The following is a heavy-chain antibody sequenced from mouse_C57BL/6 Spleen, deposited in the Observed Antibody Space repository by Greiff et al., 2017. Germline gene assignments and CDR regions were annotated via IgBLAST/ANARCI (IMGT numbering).Heavy chain of an antibody. CDR1: GFTFSNYW. D-gene: IGHD1-1*01. Sequence: EVQGVESRGGLVQPGGSMKLSCVASGFTFSNYWMNWVRQSPEKGLEWVAQIRLKSDNYATHYAESVKGRFTISRDDSKSSVYLQMNNLRAEDTGIYYCTDYYGSSYDWYFDVWGTGTTVTVSS. CDR3: TDYYGSSYDWYFDV. CDR2: IRLKSDNYAT. J-gene: IGHJ1*03. V-gene: IGHV6-3*01.